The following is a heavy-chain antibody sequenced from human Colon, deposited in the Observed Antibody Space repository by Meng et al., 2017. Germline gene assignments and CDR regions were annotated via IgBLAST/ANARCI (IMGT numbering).Heavy chain of an antibody. CDR2: IDPRNGDT. Sequence: QVQLVQVGAEVKKPGASVKVSCKTFGYNFISYFMYWVRQAPGQGLEWMGYIDPRNGDTRYHQKFQGRVTMTRDTSITTAYMEMTDLRDDDTAVYYCARDLAGLGGFWGQGTLVTVSS. J-gene: IGHJ4*02. D-gene: IGHD6-19*01. CDR1: GYNFISYF. CDR3: ARDLAGLGGF. V-gene: IGHV1-2*02.